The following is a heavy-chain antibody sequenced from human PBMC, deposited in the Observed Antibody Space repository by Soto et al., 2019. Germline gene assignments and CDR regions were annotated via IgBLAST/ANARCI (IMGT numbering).Heavy chain of an antibody. CDR3: ARHLAMVRGVISQVWFDP. V-gene: IGHV5-51*01. CDR1: GYSFTSYW. Sequence: GESLKISCKGSGYSFTSYWIGWVRQMPGKGLEWMGIIYPGDSDTRYSPSFQGQVTISADKSISTAYLQWSSLKASDTAVYYCARHLAMVRGVISQVWFDPWGQGTLVTVSS. CDR2: IYPGDSDT. D-gene: IGHD3-10*01. J-gene: IGHJ5*02.